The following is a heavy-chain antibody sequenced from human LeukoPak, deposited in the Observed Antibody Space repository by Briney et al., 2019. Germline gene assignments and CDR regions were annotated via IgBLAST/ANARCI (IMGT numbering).Heavy chain of an antibody. D-gene: IGHD3-3*01. CDR2: MNPNSGNT. CDR1: GYTFTSYD. Sequence: ASVKVSCKASGYTFTSYDINWVRQATGQGLEWMGWMNPNSGNTGYAQKFQGRVTMTRNTSISTAYMELSSLRSEDTAVYYCASFTIFGEKSYMDVWGKGTTVTVSS. V-gene: IGHV1-8*01. CDR3: ASFTIFGEKSYMDV. J-gene: IGHJ6*03.